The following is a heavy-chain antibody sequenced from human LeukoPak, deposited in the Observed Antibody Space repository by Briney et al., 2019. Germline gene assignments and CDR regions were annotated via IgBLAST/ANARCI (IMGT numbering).Heavy chain of an antibody. CDR1: GGSFSGYY. D-gene: IGHD3-22*01. Sequence: SETLSLTCAVYGGSFSGYYWSWIRQPPGKGLEWIGEINHSGSTNYNPSLKSRVTISVDTSKNQFSLKLSSVTAADTAVYYCARGRSGYYYKIGFDYWGQGTLVTVSS. CDR3: ARGRSGYYYKIGFDY. CDR2: INHSGST. V-gene: IGHV4-34*01. J-gene: IGHJ4*02.